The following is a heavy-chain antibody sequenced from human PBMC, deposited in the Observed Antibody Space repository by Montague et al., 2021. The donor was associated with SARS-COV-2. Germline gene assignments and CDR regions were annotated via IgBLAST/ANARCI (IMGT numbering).Heavy chain of an antibody. CDR1: GDSVAGIRRT. CDR2: PYYRTKWYN. CDR3: AREYPPPLWFGELDYYGMDV. D-gene: IGHD3-10*01. V-gene: IGHV6-1*01. J-gene: IGHJ6*02. Sequence: CAISGDSVAGIRRTSEEHTSELQSRHHLLCRPYYRTKWYNDYAVSVKSRITINPDTSKNQFSLQLNSVTPEDTAVYYCAREYPPPLWFGELDYYGMDVWGQGTTVTVSS.